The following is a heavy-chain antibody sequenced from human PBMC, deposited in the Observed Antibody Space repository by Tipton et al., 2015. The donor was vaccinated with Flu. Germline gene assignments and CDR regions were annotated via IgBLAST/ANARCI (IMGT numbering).Heavy chain of an antibody. CDR3: ARDGSGDYVGGYFDY. CDR2: ISSSSSYI. D-gene: IGHD4-17*01. V-gene: IGHV3-21*01. CDR1: GFTFSSYS. Sequence: SLRLSCAASGFTFSSYSMNWVRQAPGKGLEWVSSISSSSSYIYYADSVKGRFTIPRDNAKNSLYLQMNSLRAEDTAVYYCARDGSGDYVGGYFDYWGQGTLVTVSS. J-gene: IGHJ4*02.